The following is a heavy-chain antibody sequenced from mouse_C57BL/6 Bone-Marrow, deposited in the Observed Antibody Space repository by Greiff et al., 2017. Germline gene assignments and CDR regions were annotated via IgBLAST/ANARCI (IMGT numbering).Heavy chain of an antibody. CDR1: GFTFSDYY. CDR2: ISNGGGSP. CDR3: ARHPYYGSSYRWYFDV. Sequence: EVHLVESGGGLVQPGGSLKLSCAASGFTFSDYYMYWVRQTPEKRLEWVAYISNGGGSPYYPDTVKGRFTISRDNAKNTLYLQMSRLKSEDTAMYYCARHPYYGSSYRWYFDVWGTGTTVTVSS. J-gene: IGHJ1*03. V-gene: IGHV5-12*01. D-gene: IGHD1-1*01.